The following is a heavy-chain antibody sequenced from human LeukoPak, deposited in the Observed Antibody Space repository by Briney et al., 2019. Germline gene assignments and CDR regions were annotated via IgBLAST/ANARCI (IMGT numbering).Heavy chain of an antibody. D-gene: IGHD3-22*01. V-gene: IGHV1-8*02. CDR3: ARRSGYYRFDY. CDR1: GYTFTGYY. J-gene: IGHJ4*02. CDR2: MNPNSGNT. Sequence: GASVKVSCKASGYTFTGYYMHWVRQAPGQGLEWMGWMNPNSGNTGYAQKFQGRVTMTRNTSISTAYMELSSLRSEDTAVYYCARRSGYYRFDYWGQGTLVTVSS.